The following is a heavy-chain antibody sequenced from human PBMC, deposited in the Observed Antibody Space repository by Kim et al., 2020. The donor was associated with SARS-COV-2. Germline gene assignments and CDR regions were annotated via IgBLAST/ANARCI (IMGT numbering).Heavy chain of an antibody. D-gene: IGHD1-26*01. CDR2: FDAKDAKT. Sequence: ASVKVSCKVSGYTLIEISMHWVRQAPGKGLEWMGGFDAKDAKTIYAQKFLGRVSMTEDTSTDTAYMELSSLRSDDTAVYYCATDLSGSYLRKAFDIWGQGTTVTVSS. CDR3: ATDLSGSYLRKAFDI. V-gene: IGHV1-24*01. CDR1: GYTLIEIS. J-gene: IGHJ3*02.